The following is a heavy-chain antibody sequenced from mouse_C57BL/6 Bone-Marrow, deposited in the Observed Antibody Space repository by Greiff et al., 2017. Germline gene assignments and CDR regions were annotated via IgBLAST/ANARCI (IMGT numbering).Heavy chain of an antibody. CDR1: GYTFTSYG. CDR2: IYPRSGNT. J-gene: IGHJ1*03. V-gene: IGHV1-81*01. D-gene: IGHD4-1*01. CDR3: AVTGLYWYFDV. Sequence: VQVVESGAELARPGASVKLSCKASGYTFTSYGISWVKQRTGQGLEWIGEIYPRSGNTYYNEKFKGKATLTADKSSSTAYMELRSLTSEDSAVYFCAVTGLYWYFDVWGTGTTVTVSS.